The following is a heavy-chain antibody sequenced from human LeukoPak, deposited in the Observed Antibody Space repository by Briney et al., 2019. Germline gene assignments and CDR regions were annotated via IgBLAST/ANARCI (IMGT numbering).Heavy chain of an antibody. CDR3: ARRAGAYSHPYDY. CDR1: GFTVSSNS. J-gene: IGHJ4*02. D-gene: IGHD4/OR15-4a*01. Sequence: GGSLRLSCTVSGFTVSSNSMSWVRQAPGKGLEWVSFIYSDNTHYSDSVKGRFTISRDNSKNTLYLQMNSLRAEDKAVYYCARRAGAYSHPYDYWGQGTLVTVSS. V-gene: IGHV3-53*01. CDR2: IYSDNT.